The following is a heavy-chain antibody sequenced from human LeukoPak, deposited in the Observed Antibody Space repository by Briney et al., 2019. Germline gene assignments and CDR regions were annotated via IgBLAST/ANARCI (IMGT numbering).Heavy chain of an antibody. Sequence: TSETLSLTCTVSGGSISSSSYYWGWIRQPLGKGLEWIGSIYYSGSTYFNPSLKSRVTISVDTSKNQFSLKLSSVTAADTAVYYCASLGLGVTRITIFGVVTLFDYWGQGTLVTVSS. CDR2: IYYSGST. J-gene: IGHJ4*02. D-gene: IGHD3-3*01. V-gene: IGHV4-39*01. CDR3: ASLGLGVTRITIFGVVTLFDY. CDR1: GGSISSSSYY.